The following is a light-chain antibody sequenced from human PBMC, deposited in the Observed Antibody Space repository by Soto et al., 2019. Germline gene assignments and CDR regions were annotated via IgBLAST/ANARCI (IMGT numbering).Light chain of an antibody. CDR1: RHISKD. CDR2: DAS. CDR3: HSRA. J-gene: IGKJ5*01. Sequence: AIQLTQSPSSLSASVGDTVTISCRASRHISKDLGWFQQKPGRAPKLLIYDASTLESGVPSRFSGSRSETEFTLTISRLQPDDFATYFCHSRAFGQGTRLEIK. V-gene: IGKV1-6*02.